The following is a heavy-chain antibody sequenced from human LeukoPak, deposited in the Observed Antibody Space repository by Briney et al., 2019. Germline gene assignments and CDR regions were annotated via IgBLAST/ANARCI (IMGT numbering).Heavy chain of an antibody. V-gene: IGHV4-38-2*02. J-gene: IGHJ6*02. CDR2: IYHSGST. CDR3: ARDRWRYSSSWSDPGDYYYGMDV. D-gene: IGHD6-13*01. CDR1: GYSISSGYY. Sequence: PSETLSLTCTVSGYSISSGYYWGWIRQPPGKGLEWIGSIYHSGSTYYNPSLKSRVTISVDTSKNQFSLKLSSVTAADTAVYYCARDRWRYSSSWSDPGDYYYGMDVWGQGTTVTVSS.